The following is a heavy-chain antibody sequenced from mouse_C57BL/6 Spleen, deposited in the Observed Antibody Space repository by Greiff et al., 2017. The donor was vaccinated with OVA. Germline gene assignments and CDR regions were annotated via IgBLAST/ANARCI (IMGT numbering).Heavy chain of an antibody. D-gene: IGHD1-1*01. CDR1: GFTFSDAW. J-gene: IGHJ4*01. V-gene: IGHV6-6*01. CDR2: IRNKANNHAT. Sequence: EVKVEESGGGLVQPGGSMKLSCAASGFTFSDAWMDWVRQSPEKGLEWVAEIRNKANNHATYYAESVKGRFTISRDDSKSSVYLQMNSLRAEDTGIDYCTTYGEAYAMDYWGQGTSVTVSS. CDR3: TTYGEAYAMDY.